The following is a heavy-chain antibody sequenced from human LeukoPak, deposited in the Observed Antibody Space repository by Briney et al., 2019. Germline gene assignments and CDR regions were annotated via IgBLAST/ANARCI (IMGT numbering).Heavy chain of an antibody. CDR2: ISSSGSTI. CDR1: GFTFSSYE. V-gene: IGHV3-48*03. CDR3: AREGGSYPFDY. D-gene: IGHD1-26*01. J-gene: IGHJ4*02. Sequence: GGSLRLSRAASGFTFSSYEMNWVRQAPGKGLEWVSYISSSGSTIYYADSVKGRFTISRDNAKNSLYLQMNSLRAEDTAVYYCAREGGSYPFDYWGQGTLVTVSS.